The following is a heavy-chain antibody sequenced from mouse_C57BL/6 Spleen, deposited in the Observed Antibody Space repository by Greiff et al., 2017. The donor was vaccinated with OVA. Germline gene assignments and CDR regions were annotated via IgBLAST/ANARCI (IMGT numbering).Heavy chain of an antibody. CDR1: GYTFTSYW. CDR3: ARGHYYGSTFAY. D-gene: IGHD1-1*01. CDR2: IYPGSGST. Sequence: QVQLQQPGAELVKPGASVKMSCKASGYTFTSYWITWVKQRPGQGLEWIGDIYPGSGSTNYHEKFKSKATLTVDTSSSTAYMQLSSLTSEDSAVYYCARGHYYGSTFAYWGQGTLVTVSA. V-gene: IGHV1-55*01. J-gene: IGHJ3*01.